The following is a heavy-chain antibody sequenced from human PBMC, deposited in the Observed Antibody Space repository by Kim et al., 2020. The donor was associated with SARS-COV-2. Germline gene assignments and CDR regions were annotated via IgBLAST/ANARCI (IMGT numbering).Heavy chain of an antibody. V-gene: IGHV4-39*07. J-gene: IGHJ5*02. Sequence: PSLKSRVPISVDTSKNQFSRKLSSVTAADTAVYYCAREVIAVAGTGWFDPWGQGTLVTVSS. CDR3: AREVIAVAGTGWFDP. D-gene: IGHD6-19*01.